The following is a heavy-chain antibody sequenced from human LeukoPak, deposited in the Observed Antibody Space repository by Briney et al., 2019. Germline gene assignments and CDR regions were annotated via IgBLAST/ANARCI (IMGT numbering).Heavy chain of an antibody. J-gene: IGHJ4*02. CDR3: AKDSRGNYPYYFDY. Sequence: GGSLRLSGAASGFAFSSSAMTWVGQAPGKGLSWFSAISGSGGSTYYADSVQGRFTISRDNSKNTLYLQMNSLRAEDTAVYYCAKDSRGNYPYYFDYWGQGTLVTVSS. D-gene: IGHD1-7*01. CDR1: GFAFSSSA. CDR2: ISGSGGST. V-gene: IGHV3-23*01.